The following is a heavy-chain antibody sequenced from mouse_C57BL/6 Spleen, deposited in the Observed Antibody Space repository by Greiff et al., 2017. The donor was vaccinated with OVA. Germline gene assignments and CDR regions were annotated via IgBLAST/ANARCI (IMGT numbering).Heavy chain of an antibody. J-gene: IGHJ2*01. Sequence: DVKLVESGGGLVKPGGSLKLSCAASGFTFSSYAMSWVRQTPEKRLEWVATISDGGSYTYYPDNVKGRFTISRDNAKNNLYLQMSHLKSEDTAMYYCARDRGYDEGFDYWGQGTTLTVSS. CDR1: GFTFSSYA. CDR2: ISDGGSYT. D-gene: IGHD2-2*01. CDR3: ARDRGYDEGFDY. V-gene: IGHV5-4*01.